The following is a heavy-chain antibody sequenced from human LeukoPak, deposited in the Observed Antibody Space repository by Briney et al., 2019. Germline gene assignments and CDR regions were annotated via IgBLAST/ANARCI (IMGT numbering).Heavy chain of an antibody. CDR2: IKPDGTTK. V-gene: IGHV3-7*03. J-gene: IGHJ4*02. D-gene: IGHD6-13*01. CDR1: GFTFSSYW. Sequence: GGSLRLSCAASGFTFSSYWMSWVRQAPGKGLEWVANIKPDGTTKFYVDSVKGRFTISRDNALNSLYLQMNSLRAEDTAIYYCARSIPYGTTWYGRSDYWGQGTLVTVSS. CDR3: ARSIPYGTTWYGRSDY.